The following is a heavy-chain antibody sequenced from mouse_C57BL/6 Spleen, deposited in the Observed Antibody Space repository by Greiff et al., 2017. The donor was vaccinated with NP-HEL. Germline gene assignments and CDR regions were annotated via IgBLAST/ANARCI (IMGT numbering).Heavy chain of an antibody. Sequence: EVKLVESEGGLVQPGSSMKLSCTASGFTFSDYYMAWVRQVPEKGLEWVANINYDGSSTYYLDSLKSRFIISRDNAKNILYLQMSSLKSEDTATYYCARYWAYYFDYWGQGTTLTVSS. J-gene: IGHJ2*01. CDR2: INYDGSST. D-gene: IGHD4-1*01. V-gene: IGHV5-16*01. CDR1: GFTFSDYY. CDR3: ARYWAYYFDY.